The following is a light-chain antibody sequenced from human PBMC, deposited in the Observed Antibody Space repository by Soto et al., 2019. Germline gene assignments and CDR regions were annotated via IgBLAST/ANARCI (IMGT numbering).Light chain of an antibody. J-gene: IGKJ5*01. Sequence: EFVLTQSPGTLSLSPGERTTLSCRGIQTVRNNYLAWYQQKPGQAPTLLIYDASNRATGIPARFSGSGSGTDFTLTISSLEPEDFAVYYCQQRSNWPPFTFGQGTRLEIK. V-gene: IGKV3-11*01. CDR2: DAS. CDR3: QQRSNWPPFT. CDR1: QTVRNNY.